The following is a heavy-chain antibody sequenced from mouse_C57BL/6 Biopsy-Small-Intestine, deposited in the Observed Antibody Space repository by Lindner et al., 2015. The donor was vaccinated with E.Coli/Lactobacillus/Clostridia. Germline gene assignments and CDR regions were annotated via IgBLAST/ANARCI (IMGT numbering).Heavy chain of an antibody. CDR3: ASSSGYERYWYFDV. V-gene: IGHV5-17*01. Sequence: VQLQESGGGLVKPGGSLKFSCAASGLTFSDYGMHWVRQAPEKGLEWVAYISSGGGTIYYADTVKGRFTISRDNAKNTLFLQMTSLRSEDTAMYYCASSSGYERYWYFDVWGTGTTVTVSS. CDR1: GLTFSDYG. CDR2: ISSGGGTI. D-gene: IGHD2-2*01. J-gene: IGHJ1*03.